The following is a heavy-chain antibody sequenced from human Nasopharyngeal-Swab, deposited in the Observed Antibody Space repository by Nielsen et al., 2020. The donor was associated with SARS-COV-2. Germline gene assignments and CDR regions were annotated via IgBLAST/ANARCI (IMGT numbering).Heavy chain of an antibody. J-gene: IGHJ4*02. Sequence: GESLKISCAASGFTFCTYAMTWVRQAPGKGLVWVSGINGNSRSITYADSVKGRFTISRDNSKNTVSLQMNSLRAEDSGLYFCAKELYDLSGALDQWGQGTLVTVSS. CDR3: AKELYDLSGALDQ. CDR2: INGNSRSI. D-gene: IGHD3-3*01. CDR1: GFTFCTYA. V-gene: IGHV3-23*01.